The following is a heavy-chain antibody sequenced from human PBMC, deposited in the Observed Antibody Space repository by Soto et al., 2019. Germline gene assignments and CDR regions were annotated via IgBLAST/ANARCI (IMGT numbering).Heavy chain of an antibody. CDR3: ARVRTGTNDY. J-gene: IGHJ4*02. Sequence: PAQTLYLTWPVYGGSLSGYYWRWNRQAPGKGLEESGEINHNGSTNYNPSLSSRVTISVDTSKNQFSLKLSSVTAADTAVYYCARVRTGTNDYWGQGTQVTVSS. V-gene: IGHV4-34*01. CDR1: GGSLSGYY. CDR2: INHNGST. D-gene: IGHD1-7*01.